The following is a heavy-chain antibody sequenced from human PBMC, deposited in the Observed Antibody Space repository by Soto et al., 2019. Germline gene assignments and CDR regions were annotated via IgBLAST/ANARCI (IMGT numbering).Heavy chain of an antibody. J-gene: IGHJ4*02. V-gene: IGHV3-9*01. D-gene: IGHD2-8*01. CDR2: ISWNSGSI. CDR3: AKEACTNGVCYTAFDY. Sequence: EVQLVESGGGSVQPGRSLRLSCAASGFTFDDYAMHWVRQAPGKGLEWVSGISWNSGSIGYADSVKGRFTISRDNAKNSLYLQMNSLRAEDTALYYCAKEACTNGVCYTAFDYWGQGTLVTVSS. CDR1: GFTFDDYA.